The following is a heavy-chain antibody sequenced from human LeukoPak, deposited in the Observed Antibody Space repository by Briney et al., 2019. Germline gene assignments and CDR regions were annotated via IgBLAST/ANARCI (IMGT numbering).Heavy chain of an antibody. CDR1: GFTFSSYT. V-gene: IGHV3-48*01. CDR3: VRDVGAVRGEVYFDY. CDR2: ISSTSTSI. Sequence: GGSLRLSCAASGFTFSSYTMNWVRQAPGKGLEWVSYISSTSTSIYYADSVKGRFTISRDNAKNSLYLQMSSLRAEDTAVYYCVRDVGAVRGEVYFDYWGQGTLVTVSS. D-gene: IGHD3-16*01. J-gene: IGHJ4*02.